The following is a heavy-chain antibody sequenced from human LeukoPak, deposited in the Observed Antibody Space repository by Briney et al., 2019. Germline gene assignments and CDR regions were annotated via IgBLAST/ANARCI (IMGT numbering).Heavy chain of an antibody. CDR2: IKEDGSEK. Sequence: PGGSLRLSCAASGFTFSSYWMSWVRQAPGKGLEWVTNIKEDGSEKYYVDSVRGRFTISRDNSKNTLYLQMNSLRPEDTAVYYCAKDKAFLAGYFDYWGQGNLVTVSS. J-gene: IGHJ4*02. CDR3: AKDKAFLAGYFDY. CDR1: GFTFSSYW. V-gene: IGHV3-7*01.